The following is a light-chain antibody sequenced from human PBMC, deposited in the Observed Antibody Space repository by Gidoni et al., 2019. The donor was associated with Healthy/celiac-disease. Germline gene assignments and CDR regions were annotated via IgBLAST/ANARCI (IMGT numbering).Light chain of an antibody. Sequence: QSVLTQPPSASGTPGQRVTSSCSGSSSNIGSNYVYWYQQLPGTAPKLLISRNNQRPSGVPARFSGSKSGTSASLAISGLRSEDEADYYCAAWDDSLSGWVFGGGTKLTVL. J-gene: IGLJ3*02. V-gene: IGLV1-47*01. CDR1: SSNIGSNY. CDR3: AAWDDSLSGWV. CDR2: RNN.